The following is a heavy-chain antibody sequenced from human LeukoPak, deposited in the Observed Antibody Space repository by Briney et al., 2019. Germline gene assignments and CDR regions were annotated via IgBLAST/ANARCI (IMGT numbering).Heavy chain of an antibody. D-gene: IGHD5-18*01. Sequence: SETLSLTCTVSTYSISSGYYWGWIRQPPGKGLEWIGNIYHNGNTNYNPSLKSRVTISVDTSKNQFSLKLSSVTAADTAVYYCARAKTGYSYGLDYWGQGTLVTVSS. CDR2: IYHNGNT. CDR3: ARAKTGYSYGLDY. J-gene: IGHJ4*02. V-gene: IGHV4-38-2*02. CDR1: TYSISSGYY.